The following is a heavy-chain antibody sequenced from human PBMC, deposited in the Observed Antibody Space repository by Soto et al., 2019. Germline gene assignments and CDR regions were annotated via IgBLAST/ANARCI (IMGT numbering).Heavy chain of an antibody. CDR1: GGTFSSYA. CDR2: IIPIFGTA. D-gene: IGHD2-21*02. Sequence: SVKVSCKASGGTFSSYAISWVRQAPGQGLEWMGGIIPIFGTANYAQKFQGRVTITADESTSTAYMELSSLRSEDTAVSYCARWAPVVTANPPPEYYYYYGMDVWGQGTTVTVS. J-gene: IGHJ6*02. CDR3: ARWAPVVTANPPPEYYYYYGMDV. V-gene: IGHV1-69*13.